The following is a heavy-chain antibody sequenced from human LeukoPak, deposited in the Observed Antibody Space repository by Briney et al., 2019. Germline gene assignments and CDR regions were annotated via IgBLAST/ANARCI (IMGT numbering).Heavy chain of an antibody. V-gene: IGHV4-59*01. CDR2: IYYNGST. Sequence: PSETLSLTCTVSGGSIRYYYWSWIRQSPGKGLEWIGYIYYNGSTNYNPSLKSRVTISVGMSKNQFSLKMSSVTAADTAVYYCARKGGLFDYWGQGRLVTVSS. CDR1: GGSIRYYY. D-gene: IGHD2-15*01. J-gene: IGHJ4*02. CDR3: ARKGGLFDY.